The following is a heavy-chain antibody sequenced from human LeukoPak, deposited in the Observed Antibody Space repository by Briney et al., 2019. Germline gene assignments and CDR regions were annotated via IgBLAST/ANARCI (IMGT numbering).Heavy chain of an antibody. D-gene: IGHD2-2*03. V-gene: IGHV4-59*01. J-gene: IGHJ6*02. Sequence: ETLSLTCTVSGGSMKNYYWIWIRQSPGKGLEWIGYIYYSGSANYNPSLKSRVTISVDTSKNQFSLKLSSVTAADTAVYYCARAGYCSSTSCQWVPLVWGQGTTVTVSS. CDR2: IYYSGSA. CDR3: ARAGYCSSTSCQWVPLV. CDR1: GGSMKNYY.